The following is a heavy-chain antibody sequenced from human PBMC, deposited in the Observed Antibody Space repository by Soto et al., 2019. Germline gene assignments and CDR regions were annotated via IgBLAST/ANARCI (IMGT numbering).Heavy chain of an antibody. J-gene: IGHJ5*02. Sequence: ASVKVSCKASGYTFTSYAMHWVRQAPGQRLEWMGWINAGNGNTKYSQKFQGRVTITRDTSASTAYMELSGLRSEDTAVYYCARDSPYYYDSSGYLSWFDPWGQGTLVTVSS. V-gene: IGHV1-3*01. CDR3: ARDSPYYYDSSGYLSWFDP. CDR1: GYTFTSYA. CDR2: INAGNGNT. D-gene: IGHD3-22*01.